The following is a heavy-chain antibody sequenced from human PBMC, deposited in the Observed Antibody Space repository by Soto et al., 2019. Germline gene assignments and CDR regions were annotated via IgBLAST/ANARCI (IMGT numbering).Heavy chain of an antibody. CDR2: ISGSGGTT. V-gene: IGHV3-23*01. J-gene: IGHJ4*02. CDR1: GLTFSSYA. CDR3: VKDRRFYEL. D-gene: IGHD3-16*01. Sequence: GGSLRLSCAASGLTFSSYAMSWIRQAPGKGLEWVSGISGSGGTTYYADSVRGRFTISRDNPRNTVSLQMNSLRVEDTAVYYCVKDRRFYELWGEGPLVTVS.